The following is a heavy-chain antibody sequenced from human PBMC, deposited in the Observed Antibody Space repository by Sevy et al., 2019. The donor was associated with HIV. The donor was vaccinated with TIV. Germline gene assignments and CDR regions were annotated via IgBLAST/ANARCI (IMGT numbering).Heavy chain of an antibody. J-gene: IGHJ4*02. CDR3: AHSLYGDYIGGYFDY. V-gene: IGHV2-5*02. CDR1: GFSLSTSGVG. D-gene: IGHD4-17*01. CDR2: IFWDDNK. Sequence: SGPTLVNPTQTLTLTCTFSGFSLSTSGVGVGWIRQPPGKALEWLALIFWDDNKRYSPSLRSRLTLTKDTSKNQVVLTMTNMDPVDTATYYCAHSLYGDYIGGYFDYWGQGTLVTVSS.